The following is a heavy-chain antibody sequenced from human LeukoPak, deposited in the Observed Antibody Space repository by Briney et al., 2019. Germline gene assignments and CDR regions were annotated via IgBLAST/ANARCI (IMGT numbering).Heavy chain of an antibody. Sequence: PSGTLSLTCTVSGGSISSYYWSWIRQPPGKGLEWIGYIYYSGSTNYNPSLKSRVTISVDTSKNQFSLKLSSVTAADTAVYYCARIGGQSGTSPNYFDYWGQGTLVTVSS. CDR2: IYYSGST. CDR1: GGSISSYY. CDR3: ARIGGQSGTSPNYFDY. V-gene: IGHV4-59*12. D-gene: IGHD1-26*01. J-gene: IGHJ4*02.